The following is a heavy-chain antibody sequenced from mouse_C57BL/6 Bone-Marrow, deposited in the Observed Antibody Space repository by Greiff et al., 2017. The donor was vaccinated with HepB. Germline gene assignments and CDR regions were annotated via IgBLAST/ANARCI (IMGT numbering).Heavy chain of an antibody. J-gene: IGHJ3*01. V-gene: IGHV1-55*01. CDR3: ARYGSRGFAY. Sequence: QVHVKQPGAELVKPGASVKMSCKASGYTFTSYWITWVKQRPGQGLEWIGDIYPGSGSTNYNEKFKSKATLTVDTSSSTAYMQLSSLTSEDSAVYYCARYGSRGFAYWGQGTLVTVSA. CDR1: GYTFTSYW. D-gene: IGHD1-1*01. CDR2: IYPGSGST.